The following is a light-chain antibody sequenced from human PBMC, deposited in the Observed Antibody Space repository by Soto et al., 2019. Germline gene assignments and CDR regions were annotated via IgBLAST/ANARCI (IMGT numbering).Light chain of an antibody. Sequence: QSALTQPASVSGSPGQSITISCTGTRNDIGNYNLVSWYQHRPGKAPKVIIYEATKRPSGVSGRFSGSKSGNTASLTISGLQAEDEADYHCSSFAGSGTLVVFGAGTKLTVL. CDR1: RNDIGNYNL. CDR3: SSFAGSGTLVV. J-gene: IGLJ2*01. V-gene: IGLV2-23*01. CDR2: EAT.